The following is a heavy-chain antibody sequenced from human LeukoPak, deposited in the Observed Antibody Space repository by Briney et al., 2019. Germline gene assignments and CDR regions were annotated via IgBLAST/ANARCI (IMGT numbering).Heavy chain of an antibody. CDR3: ARGGYYGSGRYYFDS. CDR2: IKSDGSNT. V-gene: IGHV3-74*01. CDR1: GFTFSSYW. Sequence: GGSLRLSCAATGFTFSSYWMHWVRQAPGKGLVWVSRIKSDGSNTNYADSVKGRFTISRDNAKNTLHLQMNSLRAEDTAVYYCARGGYYGSGRYYFDSWGQGTLVTVSS. J-gene: IGHJ4*02. D-gene: IGHD3-3*01.